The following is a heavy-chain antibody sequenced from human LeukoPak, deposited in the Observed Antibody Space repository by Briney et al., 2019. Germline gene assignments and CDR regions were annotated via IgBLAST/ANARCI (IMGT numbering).Heavy chain of an antibody. Sequence: SETLSLTCTVSGYSISSGYYWGWIRQPPGKGLEWIGSIYHSGSTYYNPSLKSRVTISVDTSKNQFSLRLSSVTAADTAVYYCARGRGEGRGISMVRGVRAPSYNWFDPWGHGTLVTVSS. D-gene: IGHD3-10*01. CDR2: IYHSGST. CDR1: GYSISSGYY. J-gene: IGHJ5*02. CDR3: ARGRGEGRGISMVRGVRAPSYNWFDP. V-gene: IGHV4-38-2*02.